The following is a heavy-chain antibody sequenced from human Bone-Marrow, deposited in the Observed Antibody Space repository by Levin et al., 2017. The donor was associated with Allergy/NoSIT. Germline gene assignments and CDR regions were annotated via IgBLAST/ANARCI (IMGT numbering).Heavy chain of an antibody. CDR1: GFTFSNYA. CDR3: ANDRDFYGSGSLGN. D-gene: IGHD3-10*01. V-gene: IGHV3-23*01. Sequence: PGGSLRLSCAASGFTFSNYAMSWVRQAPGKGLEWVSGISGSGDSTYDGDSVKGRFTISRDNSKNTLYLQMNSLRAEDTAVYYCANDRDFYGSGSLGNWGQGTLVTVSS. CDR2: ISGSGDST. J-gene: IGHJ4*02.